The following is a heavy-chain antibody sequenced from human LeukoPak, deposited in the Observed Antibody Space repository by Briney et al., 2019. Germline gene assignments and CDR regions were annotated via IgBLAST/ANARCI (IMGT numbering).Heavy chain of an antibody. Sequence: PGRSLRLSCAASGFTFDDYAMHWVRQAPGKGLEWVSGISWNSGSICYADSVKGRFTISRDNAKNSLYLQMNSLRAEDTALYYCAKDPYNYYGSGRRIDYWGQGTLVTVSS. J-gene: IGHJ4*02. CDR2: ISWNSGSI. D-gene: IGHD3-10*01. V-gene: IGHV3-9*01. CDR1: GFTFDDYA. CDR3: AKDPYNYYGSGRRIDY.